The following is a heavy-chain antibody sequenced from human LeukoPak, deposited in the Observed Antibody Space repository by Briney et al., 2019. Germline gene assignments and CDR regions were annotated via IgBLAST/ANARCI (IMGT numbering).Heavy chain of an antibody. CDR3: ARHFQVSSSWLYYFDH. V-gene: IGHV4-39*01. D-gene: IGHD6-13*01. J-gene: IGHJ4*02. CDR2: IYYSGST. CDR1: GGSISSSSYY. Sequence: SETLSLTCTVSGGSISSSSYYWGWIRQPPGKGLEWIGSIYYSGSTYYNPSLKSRVTISVDTSKNQFSLKLSSVTAADTAVYYCARHFQVSSSWLYYFDHWGQGTLVTVSS.